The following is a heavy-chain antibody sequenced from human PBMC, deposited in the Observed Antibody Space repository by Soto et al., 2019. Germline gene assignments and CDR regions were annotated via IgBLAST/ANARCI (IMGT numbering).Heavy chain of an antibody. CDR1: GYTLTELS. V-gene: IGHV1-24*01. J-gene: IGHJ4*02. D-gene: IGHD6-13*01. Sequence: GASVKVSCRVSGYTLTELSMHWVRQAPGKGLEWMGGFDPEDGETIYAQKFQGRVTMAEDTSTDTAYMELSSLRSEDTAVYYCATGFHPYSRVFDYWGQGTLVTVSS. CDR3: ATGFHPYSRVFDY. CDR2: FDPEDGET.